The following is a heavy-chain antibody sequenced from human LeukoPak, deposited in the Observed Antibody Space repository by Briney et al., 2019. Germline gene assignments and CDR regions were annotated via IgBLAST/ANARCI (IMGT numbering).Heavy chain of an antibody. Sequence: SQTLSLTCTVSGGSISSGGYYWSWIRQHPGKGLEWIGYIYYSGSTYYNPSLKSRVTKSVDTSKNQFSLKLSSVTAADTAVYYCARVRSSSPFYYYYYMDVWGKGTTVTVSS. CDR3: ARVRSSSPFYYYYYMDV. V-gene: IGHV4-31*03. D-gene: IGHD6-6*01. CDR1: GGSISSGGYY. CDR2: IYYSGST. J-gene: IGHJ6*03.